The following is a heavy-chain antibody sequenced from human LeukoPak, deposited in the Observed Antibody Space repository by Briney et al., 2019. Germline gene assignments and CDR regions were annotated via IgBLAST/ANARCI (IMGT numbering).Heavy chain of an antibody. J-gene: IGHJ4*02. D-gene: IGHD6-19*01. CDR1: GFNVSNNY. CDR2: INIGGST. V-gene: IGHV3-66*01. CDR3: ARGLAGED. Sequence: GGSLRLSCAASGFNVSNNYMSWVRQAPGKGLEWVSVINIGGSTYYADSVKGRFTISRDNSKNTLYLQMNSLRGEDTAVYYCARGLAGEDWGQGTLVTVSS.